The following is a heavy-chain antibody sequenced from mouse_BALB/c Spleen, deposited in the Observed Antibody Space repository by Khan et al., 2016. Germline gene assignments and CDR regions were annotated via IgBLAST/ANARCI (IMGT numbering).Heavy chain of an antibody. CDR1: GFNIKDTY. CDR2: IDPANGNT. J-gene: IGHJ2*01. CDR3: ARSTDY. Sequence: LQLQQSGAELVKPGASVKMSCTASGFNIKDTYMHWVKQRPEQGLEWIGRIDPANGNTKYDPKFQGKATITADTSSNTAYLQLSSLTSEDTAVYYWARSTDYWGQGTTLTVAS. V-gene: IGHV14-3*02.